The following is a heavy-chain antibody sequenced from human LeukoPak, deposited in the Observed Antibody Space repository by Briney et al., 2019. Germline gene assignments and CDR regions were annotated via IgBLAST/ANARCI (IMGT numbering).Heavy chain of an antibody. J-gene: IGHJ4*02. Sequence: SETLSLTCAVYGGSFSGYYWSWIRQPPGKGLEWIGSIYHSGSTYYNPSLKSRVTISVDTSKNQFSLKLSSVTAADTAVYYCAREWLAGDRDYWGQGTLVTVSS. CDR2: IYHSGST. D-gene: IGHD6-19*01. V-gene: IGHV4-34*01. CDR3: AREWLAGDRDY. CDR1: GGSFSGYY.